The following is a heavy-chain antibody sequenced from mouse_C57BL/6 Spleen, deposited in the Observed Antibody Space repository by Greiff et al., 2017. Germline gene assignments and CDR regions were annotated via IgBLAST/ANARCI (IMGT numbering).Heavy chain of an antibody. D-gene: IGHD2-1*01. J-gene: IGHJ4*01. V-gene: IGHV14-4*01. CDR3: TTDGTTMDY. CDR2: IDPENGDT. Sequence: EVQLQQSGAELVRPGASVKLSCTASGFNIKDDYMHWVKQRPEQGLEWIGWIDPENGDTEYASKFQGKATITADTSSNTAYLQLSSLTSEDTAVYYCTTDGTTMDYWGQGTSVTVSS. CDR1: GFNIKDDY.